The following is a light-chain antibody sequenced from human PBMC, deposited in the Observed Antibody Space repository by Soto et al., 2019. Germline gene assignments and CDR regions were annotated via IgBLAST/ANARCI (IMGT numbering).Light chain of an antibody. CDR2: VAS. J-gene: IGKJ1*01. CDR1: QDITNF. CDR3: QEYDVLPWT. V-gene: IGKV1-33*01. Sequence: DIQLTQSPSSLSASVGDRVTITCQASQDITNFLNWYQQKPGKAPKLLIYVASNLETGVPFRFSGSGSGTDFSFTISSLQPEDIATYYCQEYDVLPWTFGQGTTVEVK.